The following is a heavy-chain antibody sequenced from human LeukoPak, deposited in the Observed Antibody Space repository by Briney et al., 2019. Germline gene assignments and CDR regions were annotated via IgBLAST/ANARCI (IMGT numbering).Heavy chain of an antibody. CDR2: IYYSGST. D-gene: IGHD3-22*01. V-gene: IGHV4-59*08. CDR3: ARSFSSGYYLYFDY. CDR1: GGSISSYY. J-gene: IGHJ4*02. Sequence: SETLSLTCTVSGGSISSYYWSWIRQPPGKGLEWIGNIYYSGSTNYNPSLKSRVTISVATSKNQFSLKLSSVTAADTAVYFCARSFSSGYYLYFDYWGQGALVTASS.